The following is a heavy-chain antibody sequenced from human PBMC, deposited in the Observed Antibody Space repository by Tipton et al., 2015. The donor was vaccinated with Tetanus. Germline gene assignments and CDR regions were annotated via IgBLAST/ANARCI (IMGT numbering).Heavy chain of an antibody. CDR3: ARGITDGYFRRLDY. CDR1: RGPISSYY. J-gene: IGHJ4*02. D-gene: IGHD5-24*01. Sequence: GLVKPSETLLLTCTVSRGPISSYYWSWIRQPAGKGLEFIGHISNGNPDYTPSLKNRVTLSVDLSKNELSLKLRSVTAADTGVYYCARGITDGYFRRLDYWGQGTVVAASS. V-gene: IGHV4-4*07. CDR2: ISNGNP.